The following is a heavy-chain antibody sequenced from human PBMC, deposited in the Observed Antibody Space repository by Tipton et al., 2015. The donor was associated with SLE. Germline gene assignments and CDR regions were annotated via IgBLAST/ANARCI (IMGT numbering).Heavy chain of an antibody. Sequence: TLSLTCAVHDGSLSNYYWSWFRRPPGRGLEWIGEITRRGKTNYNPSLKSRVTISVDTSKNQFSLNLRSVTAADTAVYFCARDRDIVLEPVPIPPAFDIWGQGTTVTVSS. CDR3: ARDRDIVLEPVPIPPAFDI. CDR2: ITRRGKT. D-gene: IGHD2-8*02. CDR1: DGSLSNYY. V-gene: IGHV4-34*01. J-gene: IGHJ3*02.